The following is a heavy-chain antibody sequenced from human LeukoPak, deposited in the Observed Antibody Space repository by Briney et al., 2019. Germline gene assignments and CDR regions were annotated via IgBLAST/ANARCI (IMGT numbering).Heavy chain of an antibody. V-gene: IGHV1-2*02. J-gene: IGHJ4*02. CDR3: AREDDYGSNSYDY. CDR1: GYTFTGYY. D-gene: IGHD4-23*01. Sequence: ASVKVSCKASGYTFTGYYIHCVRQAPGQGLEWMGWVNPNSGGTNYAQKFQGRVTMTRDTSISTAYMELSRLRSDDTAVYYCAREDDYGSNSYDYWGQGSLVTVSS. CDR2: VNPNSGGT.